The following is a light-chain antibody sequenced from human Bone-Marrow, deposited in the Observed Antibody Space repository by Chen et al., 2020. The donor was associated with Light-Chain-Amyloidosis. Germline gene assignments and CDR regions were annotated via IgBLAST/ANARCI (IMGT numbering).Light chain of an antibody. J-gene: IGLJ2*01. V-gene: IGLV2-14*03. Sequence: QSALTQPDSVSGSPGQSITISCTGTSSDVGGYNHVSWYQQHPGKAPKLMIYDVSNRPSGVSNRFSGSKSGNTAALTISGLQAEDEADYYCSSYTSSRTLVFGGGTKLTVL. CDR2: DVS. CDR3: SSYTSSRTLV. CDR1: SSDVGGYNH.